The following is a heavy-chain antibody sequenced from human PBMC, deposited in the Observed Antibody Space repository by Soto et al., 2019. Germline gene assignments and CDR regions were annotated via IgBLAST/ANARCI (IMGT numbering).Heavy chain of an antibody. V-gene: IGHV3-30-3*01. J-gene: IGHJ6*02. D-gene: IGHD3-16*01. CDR3: ARDVKRGIYGMDV. CDR1: GFTFSSYA. Sequence: PGEFLRLACAASGFTFSSYAMHWVRQAPGKGLEWVAVISYDGSNKYYADSVKGRFTISRDNSKNTLYLQMNSLRAEDKAVYYCARDVKRGIYGMDVWGQGTTVTVS. CDR2: ISYDGSNK.